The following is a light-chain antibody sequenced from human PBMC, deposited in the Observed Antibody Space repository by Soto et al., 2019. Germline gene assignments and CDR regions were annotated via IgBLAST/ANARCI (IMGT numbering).Light chain of an antibody. J-gene: IGLJ2*01. CDR3: SSYTGSSTYVV. V-gene: IGLV2-14*01. Sequence: QSVLTQPASVSWSPGQSITISCTGTSSDVGGYNYVSWYQQHPGKAPKLMIYDVSNRPSGVSNRFSGSKSGNTASLTISGLQAEDEADYYCSSYTGSSTYVVFGGGTQLTVL. CDR1: SSDVGGYNY. CDR2: DVS.